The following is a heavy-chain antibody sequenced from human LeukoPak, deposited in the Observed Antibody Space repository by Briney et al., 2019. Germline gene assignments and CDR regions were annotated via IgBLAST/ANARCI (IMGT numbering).Heavy chain of an antibody. V-gene: IGHV3-23*01. D-gene: IGHD2-2*01. CDR2: IDKSGDGT. J-gene: IGHJ3*02. CDR3: ARRGGTSGWGAFDI. CDR1: GFTFNSHA. Sequence: GGSLRLSCAASGFTFNSHAMNWVRQPPGKGLDWVSSIDKSGDGTFYADSVKGRFTISRDNSKNTLYLQMNSLRREDTAVYYCARRGGTSGWGAFDIWGQGTMVTVSS.